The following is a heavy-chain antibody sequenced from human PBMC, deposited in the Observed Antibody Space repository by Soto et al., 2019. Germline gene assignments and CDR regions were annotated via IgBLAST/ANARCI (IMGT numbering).Heavy chain of an antibody. D-gene: IGHD1-26*01. J-gene: IGHJ6*02. CDR1: GYSFITHS. V-gene: IGHV5-51*03. CDR3: ARYQRVGGTARYNYYCMDV. CDR2: IYPGDSDA. Sequence: EVQLVPSGDEVKKPGESLKISCQGSGYSFITHSIAWVRQMPGKGLEWMGIIYPGDSDARYSPSFQGQVIFSADKSTRTAFLELSSLKASDTAIYYFARYQRVGGTARYNYYCMDVWGQGSTVSVSS.